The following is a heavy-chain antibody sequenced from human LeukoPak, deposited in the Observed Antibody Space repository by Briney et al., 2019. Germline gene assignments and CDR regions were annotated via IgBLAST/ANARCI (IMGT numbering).Heavy chain of an antibody. CDR3: AKEPTYYYDSSGYLFDC. J-gene: IGHJ4*02. CDR1: GFTVSRNY. V-gene: IGHV3-66*01. Sequence: GGSLRLSCAASGFTVSRNYMSWVRQAPGKGLECVSVIYSGGNTYYTDSVKGRFTISRDNSKNTLYLQMNSLRAEDTAVYYCAKEPTYYYDSSGYLFDCWGQGTLVTVSS. CDR2: IYSGGNT. D-gene: IGHD3-22*01.